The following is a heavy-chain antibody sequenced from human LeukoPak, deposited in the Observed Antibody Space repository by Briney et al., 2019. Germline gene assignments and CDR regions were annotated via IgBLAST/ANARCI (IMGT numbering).Heavy chain of an antibody. J-gene: IGHJ4*02. Sequence: GESLKISCKGSGYSFTSYWISWVRQMPEKGLEWMGIIYPGDSDTKYSPSFQGRVTISADKSISTAYLQWSSLKASDTAMYYCAKFERGVGAALFDSWGQGTLVTVSS. CDR1: GYSFTSYW. V-gene: IGHV5-51*01. D-gene: IGHD1-26*01. CDR2: IYPGDSDT. CDR3: AKFERGVGAALFDS.